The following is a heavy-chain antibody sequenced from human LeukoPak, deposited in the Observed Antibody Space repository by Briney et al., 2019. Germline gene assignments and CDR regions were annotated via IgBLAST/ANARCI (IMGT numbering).Heavy chain of an antibody. Sequence: PGGSLRLSCAASGFTFSSYWMTWVRQAPGKGLEWVANIEEDGSEKYYVDSVKGRFTISRDNAKNSVYLQMNSLGAEDAAVYYCARGGAMTFGLWGNAFDVWGQGTLVTVSS. CDR1: GFTFSSYW. J-gene: IGHJ3*01. V-gene: IGHV3-7*01. CDR2: IEEDGSEK. D-gene: IGHD3/OR15-3a*01. CDR3: ARGGAMTFGLWGNAFDV.